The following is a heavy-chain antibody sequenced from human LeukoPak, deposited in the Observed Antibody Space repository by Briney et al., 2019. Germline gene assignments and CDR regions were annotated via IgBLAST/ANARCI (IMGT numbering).Heavy chain of an antibody. CDR1: GFTFNSYA. D-gene: IGHD1-26*01. CDR3: ARARGWEPNYYYYYMDV. CDR2: IWYDGSNK. V-gene: IGHV3-33*07. J-gene: IGHJ6*03. Sequence: GGSLRLSCIPSGFTFNSYAMFWVRQAPGKGLEWVSLIWYDGSNKYYADSVKGRITISRDNSKNTLYLQMNSLRAEDTAVYYCARARGWEPNYYYYYMDVWGKGTTVTVSS.